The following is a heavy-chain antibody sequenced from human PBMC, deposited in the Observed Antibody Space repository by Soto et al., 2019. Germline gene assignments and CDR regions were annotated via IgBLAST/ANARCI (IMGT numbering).Heavy chain of an antibody. CDR1: GGSISSSNW. V-gene: IGHV4-4*02. Sequence: SETLSLTCAVSGGSISSSNWWSWVRQTPGKGLEWIGEIYHSGITNYKPSLKSRVTISVDKSMNQFSLKLSSVTAADTAVYYCARVLRGQQLDPYHAFDIWGQGTMVTVSS. CDR2: IYHSGIT. J-gene: IGHJ3*02. D-gene: IGHD6-13*01. CDR3: ARVLRGQQLDPYHAFDI.